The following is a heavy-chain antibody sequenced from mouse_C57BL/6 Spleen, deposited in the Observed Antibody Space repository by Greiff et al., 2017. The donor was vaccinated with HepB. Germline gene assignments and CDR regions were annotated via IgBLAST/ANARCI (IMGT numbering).Heavy chain of an antibody. CDR1: GYTFTSYW. D-gene: IGHD1-1*01. Sequence: VQLQQSGAELVKPGASVKMSCKASGYTFTSYWITWVKQRPGQGLEWIGDIYPGSGSTNYNEKFKSKATLTVDTSSSTAYMQLSSLTSEDSAVYYWSRYQLRLAMVYGGQGTSVTVSS. V-gene: IGHV1-55*01. J-gene: IGHJ4*01. CDR3: SRYQLRLAMVY. CDR2: IYPGSGST.